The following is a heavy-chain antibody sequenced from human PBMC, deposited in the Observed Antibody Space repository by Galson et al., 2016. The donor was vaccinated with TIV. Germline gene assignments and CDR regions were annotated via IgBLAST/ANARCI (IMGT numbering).Heavy chain of an antibody. V-gene: IGHV3-7*01. Sequence: SLRLSCAASGFSFRRYWMHWVRQASGKGLEWVANIKHNGYEKYYVDSVRGRFTISRDNAENSLYLLQMNSLRAEDTAVYYCARELRQDAFDIWGQGTMVTVSS. J-gene: IGHJ3*02. CDR2: IKHNGYEK. CDR3: ARELRQDAFDI. D-gene: IGHD6-25*01. CDR1: GFSFRRYW.